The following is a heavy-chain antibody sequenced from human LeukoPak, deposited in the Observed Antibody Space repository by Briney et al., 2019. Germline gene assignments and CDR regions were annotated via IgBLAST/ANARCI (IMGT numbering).Heavy chain of an antibody. D-gene: IGHD6-13*01. J-gene: IGHJ6*03. CDR1: GGSISSYY. CDR2: IYTSGST. Sequence: PSETLSLTCTVSGGSISSYYWSWIRQPAGKGLEWIGRIYTSGSTNYNPSLKSRVTMSVDTSKNQFSLKLSSVTAADTAVYYCARDRGSIAAAGTALYYYYYMDVWGKGTTVTVSS. CDR3: ARDRGSIAAAGTALYYYYYMDV. V-gene: IGHV4-4*07.